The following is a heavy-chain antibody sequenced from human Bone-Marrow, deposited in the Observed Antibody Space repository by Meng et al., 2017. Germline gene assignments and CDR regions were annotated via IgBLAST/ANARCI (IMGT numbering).Heavy chain of an antibody. V-gene: IGHV3-66*01. CDR1: GFTFDDYG. J-gene: IGHJ5*02. CDR2: MYSGGYT. D-gene: IGHD1-26*01. CDR3: ATGETRYWFDP. Sequence: GQLVAPWGPVDRPGGSLGLSFTDSGFTFDDYGMSGARQSPGKGLEWVSVMYSGGYTHYTDSVKGRFTISKDNSKNTLYLQMNNLRAEDTAVYYCATGETRYWFDPWGQGTLVTVSS.